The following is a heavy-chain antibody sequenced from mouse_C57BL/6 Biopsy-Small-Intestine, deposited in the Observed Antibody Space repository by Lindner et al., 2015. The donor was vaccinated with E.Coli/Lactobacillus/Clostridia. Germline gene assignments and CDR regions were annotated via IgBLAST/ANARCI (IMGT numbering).Heavy chain of an antibody. V-gene: IGHV3-3*01. CDR3: ARDYYAGRYWFIDV. Sequence: VQLQESGPSLVRPSQTLSLTCTVTGFSINSDCYWIWIRQFPGNKLEYIGYTFYSGITYYNPSLESRAYITRDTSKNQFSLKLSSVTIEDTATYYCARDYYAGRYWFIDVWGAGTTVTVSS. CDR2: TFYSGIT. D-gene: IGHD1-1*01. CDR1: GFSINSDCY. J-gene: IGHJ1*01.